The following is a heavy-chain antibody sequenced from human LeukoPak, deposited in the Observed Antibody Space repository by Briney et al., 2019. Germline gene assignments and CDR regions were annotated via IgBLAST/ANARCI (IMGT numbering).Heavy chain of an antibody. Sequence: SETLSLTCTVSGGSISSYYWSWIRQPPGKGLEWIGYIYYSGSTNYNPSLKSRVTISVDTSKNQFSLKLSSVTAADTAVYYCAREGRSSSWSSFDYWGQGTLVTVSS. CDR2: IYYSGST. V-gene: IGHV4-59*12. CDR1: GGSISSYY. CDR3: AREGRSSSWSSFDY. J-gene: IGHJ4*02. D-gene: IGHD6-13*01.